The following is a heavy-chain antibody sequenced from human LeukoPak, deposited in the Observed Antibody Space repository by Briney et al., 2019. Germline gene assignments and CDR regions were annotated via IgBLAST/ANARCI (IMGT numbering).Heavy chain of an antibody. CDR2: ISYDGSNK. Sequence: PGGSLRLSCAAPGFTFSSYAMHWVRQAPGKGLEWVAVISYDGSNKYYADSVKGRFTISRDNSKNTLYLQMSSLRAEDTAVYYCARDGARDYYDSSGHFDYWGQGTLVTVSS. CDR3: ARDGARDYYDSSGHFDY. CDR1: GFTFSSYA. V-gene: IGHV3-30-3*01. D-gene: IGHD3-22*01. J-gene: IGHJ4*02.